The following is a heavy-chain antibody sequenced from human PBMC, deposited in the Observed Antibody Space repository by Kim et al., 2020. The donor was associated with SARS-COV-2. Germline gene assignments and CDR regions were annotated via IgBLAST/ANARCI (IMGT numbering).Heavy chain of an antibody. CDR2: IYYSGST. J-gene: IGHJ5*02. V-gene: IGHV4-59*01. CDR3: ARVVAVAGPPRNWFDP. CDR1: GGSISSYY. D-gene: IGHD6-19*01. Sequence: SETLSLTCTVSGGSISSYYWSWIRQPPGKGLEWIGYIYYSGSTNYNPSLKSRVTISVYTSKNQFSLKLISVTAAKTAVYYGARVVAVAGPPRNWFDPWG.